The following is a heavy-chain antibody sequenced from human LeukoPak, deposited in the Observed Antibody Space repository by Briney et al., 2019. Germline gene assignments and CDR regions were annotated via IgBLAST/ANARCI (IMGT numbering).Heavy chain of an antibody. CDR3: ARQDIYGSGSFDY. CDR2: IYYSGST. D-gene: IGHD3-10*01. CDR1: GGSISSGGYY. Sequence: PSQTLSLTCTVSGGSISSGGYYWSWIRQHPGKGLEWIGYIYYSGSTYYNPSLKSRVTISVDTSKNQFSLRLSSVTAADTAVYYCARQDIYGSGSFDYWGQGTLVTVSS. V-gene: IGHV4-31*03. J-gene: IGHJ4*02.